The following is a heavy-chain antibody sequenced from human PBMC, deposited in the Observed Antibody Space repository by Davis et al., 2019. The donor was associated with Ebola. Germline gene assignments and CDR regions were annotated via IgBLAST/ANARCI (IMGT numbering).Heavy chain of an antibody. Sequence: AASVKVSCKASGGTFSSYTISWVRQAPGQRLEWMGWINAGNGNTKYSQKFQGRVTITRDTSASTAYMELSSLRSEDTAVYYCARSILTGYSTYYYYGMDVWGKGTTVTVSS. CDR2: INAGNGNT. CDR3: ARSILTGYSTYYYYGMDV. J-gene: IGHJ6*04. V-gene: IGHV1-3*01. CDR1: GGTFSSYT. D-gene: IGHD3-9*01.